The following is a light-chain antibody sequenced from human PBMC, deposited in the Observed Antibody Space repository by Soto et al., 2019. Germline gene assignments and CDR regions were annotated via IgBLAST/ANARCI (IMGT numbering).Light chain of an antibody. J-gene: IGLJ1*01. CDR3: SSYTSSSTRV. CDR2: EVS. CDR1: SSDVGAYNS. V-gene: IGLV2-14*01. Sequence: QSVLTQPPSVSGAPGQRVTISCTGSSSDVGAYNSVSWYQQHPGKAPKLMIYEVSNRPSGVSNRFSGSKSGNTASLTISGLQAEDEADYYCSSYTSSSTRVFGSGTKVTVL.